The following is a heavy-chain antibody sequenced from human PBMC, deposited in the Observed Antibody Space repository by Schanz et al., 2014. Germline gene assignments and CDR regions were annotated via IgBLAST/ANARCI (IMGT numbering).Heavy chain of an antibody. V-gene: IGHV1-18*04. CDR2: INAANGNT. D-gene: IGHD6-13*01. CDR3: ARDNLVSSSWYNYYGMDV. CDR1: GDTFSKYN. Sequence: QVQLVQSGPEVKKPGSSVKVSCQAFGDTFSKYNIMWVRQVPGQGLEWMGWINAANGNTRYSQKLQGRVTMTTDTSTSTAYMELRSLRSDDTAVYYCARDNLVSSSWYNYYGMDVWGQGTTVTVSS. J-gene: IGHJ6*02.